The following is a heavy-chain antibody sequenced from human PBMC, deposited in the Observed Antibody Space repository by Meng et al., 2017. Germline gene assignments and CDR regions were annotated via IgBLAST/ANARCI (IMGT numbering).Heavy chain of an antibody. J-gene: IGHJ4*02. CDR2: IIPIFGTA. V-gene: IGHV1-69*05. D-gene: IGHD5-12*01. CDR1: GGTFSSYG. CDR3: ARISGYDYLS. Sequence: VQLVPAGAGVKKPGPSVKVSWKASGGTFSSYGISWVRQAPGQGLEWMGGIIPIFGTANYAQKFQGRVTITTDESTSTAYMELSSLRSEDTAVYYCARISGYDYLSWGQGTLVTVSS.